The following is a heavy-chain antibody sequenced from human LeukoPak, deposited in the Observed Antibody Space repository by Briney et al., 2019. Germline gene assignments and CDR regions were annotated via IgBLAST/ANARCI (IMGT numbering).Heavy chain of an antibody. CDR3: AKDRGTTVTDYYYYYMDV. J-gene: IGHJ6*03. CDR1: GFTFSSYG. D-gene: IGHD4-11*01. Sequence: PGGSLRLSCAASGFTFSSYGMHWVRQAPGKGLVWVAFIRYDGSNKYYADSVKGRFTISRDNSKNTLYLQMNSLRAEDTAVYYCAKDRGTTVTDYYYYYMDVWGKGTTVTVSS. V-gene: IGHV3-30*02. CDR2: IRYDGSNK.